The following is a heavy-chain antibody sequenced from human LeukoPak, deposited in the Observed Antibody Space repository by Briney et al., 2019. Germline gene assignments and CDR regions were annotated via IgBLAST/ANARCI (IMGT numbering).Heavy chain of an antibody. CDR3: ARGSPQWPIRTTFDY. Sequence: SVKVSCKASGGTFSSYAISWVRQAPGQGPEWMGGIIPIFGTANYAQKFQGRVTITTDESTSTAYMELSSLRSEDTAVYYCARGSPQWPIRTTFDYWGQGTLVTVSS. J-gene: IGHJ4*02. D-gene: IGHD6-19*01. V-gene: IGHV1-69*05. CDR1: GGTFSSYA. CDR2: IIPIFGTA.